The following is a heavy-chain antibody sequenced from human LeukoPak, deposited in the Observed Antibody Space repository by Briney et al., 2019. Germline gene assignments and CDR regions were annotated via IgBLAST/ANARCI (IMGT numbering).Heavy chain of an antibody. V-gene: IGHV3-7*03. CDR3: ARRYFDY. J-gene: IGHJ4*02. CDR1: GFTISSYW. CDR2: IKQDGSEE. Sequence: GGSLRLSCVASGFTISSYWMHWVRQAPGKGLEWVANIKQDGSEEYSVDSVKGRFTISRDNAKHSLYLQMNSLRAEDTAVYYCARRYFDYWGQGILVTVSS.